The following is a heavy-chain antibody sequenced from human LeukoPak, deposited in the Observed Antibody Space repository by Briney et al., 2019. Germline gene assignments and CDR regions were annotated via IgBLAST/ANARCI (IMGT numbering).Heavy chain of an antibody. D-gene: IGHD6-13*01. CDR1: GGSISSYY. J-gene: IGHJ5*02. CDR3: ARDRRSDSSSWYWFDP. CDR2: IYYSGST. Sequence: SETLSLTCTVSGGSISSYYWSWIRQPPGKGLEWIGYIYYSGSTYYNPSLKSRVTISVDMSKNQFSLKLSSVTAADTAVYYCARDRRSDSSSWYWFDPWGQGTLVTVSS. V-gene: IGHV4-59*12.